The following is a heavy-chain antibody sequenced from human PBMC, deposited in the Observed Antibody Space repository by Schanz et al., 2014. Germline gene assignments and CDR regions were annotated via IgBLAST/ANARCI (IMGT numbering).Heavy chain of an antibody. J-gene: IGHJ5*02. D-gene: IGHD5-18*01. CDR2: IYHSGST. CDR1: GGSISSSNW. Sequence: QVQLQESGPGLVKPSGTLSLTCAVSGGSISSSNWWSWVRQPPGKGLEWIGEIYHSGSTNYKPSLRRRVTKPADKPKTQFSLKLRSVTAADTAVYYCARRSVSPSGNSYGYVVAWFDPWGQGTLVTVSS. V-gene: IGHV4-4*02. CDR3: ARRSVSPSGNSYGYVVAWFDP.